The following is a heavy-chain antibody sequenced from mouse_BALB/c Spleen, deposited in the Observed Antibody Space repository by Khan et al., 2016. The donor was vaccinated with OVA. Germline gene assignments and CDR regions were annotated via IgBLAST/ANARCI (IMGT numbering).Heavy chain of an antibody. Sequence: QVQLQQPGAELVKPGASVKLSCKASGYTFTSYYMYWVKQRPGQGLEWIGGIIPSNGDTNFNEKFKSKATLTVDKSSSTAYLQLSSLTSEDSAVYYGTRSGGAAFAYWGQGTLVTVSA. V-gene: IGHV1S81*02. D-gene: IGHD3-1*01. CDR1: GYTFTSYY. J-gene: IGHJ3*01. CDR2: IIPSNGDT. CDR3: TRSGGAAFAY.